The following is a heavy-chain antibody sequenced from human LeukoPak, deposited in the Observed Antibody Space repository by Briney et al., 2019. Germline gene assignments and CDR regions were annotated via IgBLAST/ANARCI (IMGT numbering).Heavy chain of an antibody. CDR1: GYTFTSYY. CDR2: INPTGGST. V-gene: IGHV1-46*01. D-gene: IGHD5-18*01. Sequence: ASVKVSCKASGYTFTSYYMHWVQQAPGQGLEWMGLINPTGGSTGYAQKFQGRVTMTRDTSISTAYMELSRLRSDDTAVYYCARDSAPGDTYGLLGIDSWGQGTLVTVSS. CDR3: ARDSAPGDTYGLLGIDS. J-gene: IGHJ4*02.